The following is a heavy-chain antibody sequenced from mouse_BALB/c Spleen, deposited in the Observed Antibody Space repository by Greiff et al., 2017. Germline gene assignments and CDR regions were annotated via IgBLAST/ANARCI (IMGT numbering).Heavy chain of an antibody. J-gene: IGHJ1*01. V-gene: IGHV14-3*02. CDR1: GFNIKDTY. D-gene: IGHD2-4*01. CDR3: ARDDYTSWYFDV. CDR2: IDPANGNT. Sequence: QLQQSGAELVKPGASVKLSCTASGFNIKDTYMHWVKQRPEQGLEWIGRIDPANGNTKYDPKFQGKATITADTSSNTAYLQLSSLTSEDTAVYYCARDDYTSWYFDVWGAGTTVTVSS.